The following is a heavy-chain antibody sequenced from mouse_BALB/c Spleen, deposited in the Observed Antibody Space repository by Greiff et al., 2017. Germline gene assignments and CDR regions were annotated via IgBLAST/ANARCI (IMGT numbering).Heavy chain of an antibody. Sequence: VQLQQSGAELVKPGASVTLSCTASGFNIKDNYMHWVKQRPEQGLEWLGRIYPANGNTKYDPKFQGKATITADTSSNTAYLQLSSLTSEETAVYYCAREGRNYYAMDYWGQGTSVTVSS. CDR2: IYPANGNT. J-gene: IGHJ4*01. CDR1: GFNIKDNY. V-gene: IGHV14-3*02. CDR3: AREGRNYYAMDY.